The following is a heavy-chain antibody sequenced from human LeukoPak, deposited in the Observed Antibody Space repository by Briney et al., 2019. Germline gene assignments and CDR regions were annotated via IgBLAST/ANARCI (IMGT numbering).Heavy chain of an antibody. D-gene: IGHD3-16*01. J-gene: IGHJ4*02. CDR1: GFTLSDHY. V-gene: IGHV3-11*04. Sequence: PGGSLRLSCAVSGFTLSDHYMDWVRQAPGKGLEWISFIHVSGGITFYAESVKGRFTISRDNAKNSLFLQMNSLRAEDTAVYYCARRVPNEVITDYFDYWGPGTLVTVSS. CDR2: IHVSGGI. CDR3: ARRVPNEVITDYFDY.